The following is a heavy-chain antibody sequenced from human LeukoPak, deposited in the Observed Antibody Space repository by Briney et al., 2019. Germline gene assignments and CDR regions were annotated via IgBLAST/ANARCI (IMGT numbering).Heavy chain of an antibody. CDR1: GGSISSSNYY. V-gene: IGHV4-39*07. Sequence: PSETLSLTCTVSGGSISSSNYYWGWIRQPPGKGLEWIGNIYYSGSTYYNPSLKSRVTISVDTSKNQFSLKLSSVTAADTAVYYCARGRMGYYYYYMDVWGKGTTVTVSS. CDR2: IYYSGST. D-gene: IGHD2-8*01. CDR3: ARGRMGYYYYYMDV. J-gene: IGHJ6*03.